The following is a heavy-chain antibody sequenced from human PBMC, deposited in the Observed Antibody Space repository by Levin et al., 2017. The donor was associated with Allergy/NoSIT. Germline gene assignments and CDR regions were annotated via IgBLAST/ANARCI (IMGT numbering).Heavy chain of an antibody. V-gene: IGHV4-61*02. CDR1: FFSLLLFPSY. CDR2: IYSSGST. D-gene: IGHD6-13*01. CDR3: AREGGHSSSWYLDY. Sequence: LSLPFPFSFFSLLLFPSYWTWIRQPAGKGLEWIGRIYSSGSTNYNPSLKSRVPLSFYTSKNQFSLKMFSVTAADTAFYYCAREGGHSSSWYLDYWGQGTLVTVSS. J-gene: IGHJ4*02.